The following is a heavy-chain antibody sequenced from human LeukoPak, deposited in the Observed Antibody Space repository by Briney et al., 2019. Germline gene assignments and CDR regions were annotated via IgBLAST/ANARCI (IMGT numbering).Heavy chain of an antibody. Sequence: GGSLRLSCAASGFSFDDYGMNWVRQAPGKGLEWVSGINGNGGTTIYADSVKGRFTIPRDNARNSLYLQINSLRAEDTALYYCARGRIVGATHYFDYWGQGTLVTVSS. CDR2: INGNGGTT. CDR1: GFSFDDYG. J-gene: IGHJ4*02. CDR3: ARGRIVGATHYFDY. D-gene: IGHD1-26*01. V-gene: IGHV3-20*04.